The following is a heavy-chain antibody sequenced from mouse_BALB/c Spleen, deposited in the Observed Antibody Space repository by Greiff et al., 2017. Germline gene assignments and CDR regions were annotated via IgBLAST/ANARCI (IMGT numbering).Heavy chain of an antibody. D-gene: IGHD2-4*01. CDR2: IWSGGST. CDR1: GFSLTSYG. J-gene: IGHJ4*01. Sequence: VQRVESGPGLVQPSQSLSITCTVSGFSLTSYGVHWVRQSPGKGLEWLGVIWSGGSTDYNAAFISRLSISKDNSKSQVFFKMNSLQANDTAIYYCASTMITVYAMDYWGQGTSVTVSS. CDR3: ASTMITVYAMDY. V-gene: IGHV2-2*02.